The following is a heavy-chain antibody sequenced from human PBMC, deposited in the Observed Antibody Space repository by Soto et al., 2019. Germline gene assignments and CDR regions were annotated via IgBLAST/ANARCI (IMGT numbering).Heavy chain of an antibody. J-gene: IGHJ4*02. D-gene: IGHD3-3*01. V-gene: IGHV3-15*01. CDR1: GFTFSNAW. CDR3: TTRYDFWSGYYTAPGDY. CDR2: IKSKTDGGTT. Sequence: GGSLRLSCAASGFTFSNAWMSWVRQAPGKGLEWVGRIKSKTDGGTTDYAAPVKGRFTISRDDSKNTLYLQMNSLKTEDTAVYYCTTRYDFWSGYYTAPGDYWGQGTLVTVSS.